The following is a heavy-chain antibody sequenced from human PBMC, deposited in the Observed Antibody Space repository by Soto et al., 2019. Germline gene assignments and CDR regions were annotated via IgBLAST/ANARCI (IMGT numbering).Heavy chain of an antibody. Sequence: PSETLSLTCTVSGGSITRGGYYWNWILQHPGKGLEWIGYISYNGSTHYNPSLKSPLTISVDTSKNQFSLTVNSVTAADTAVYYCARDLRATGLGIKQRYNWFERWGQGTLVSVSS. D-gene: IGHD5-12*01. CDR2: ISYNGST. CDR3: ARDLRATGLGIKQRYNWFER. V-gene: IGHV4-31*02. J-gene: IGHJ5*02. CDR1: GGSITRGGYY.